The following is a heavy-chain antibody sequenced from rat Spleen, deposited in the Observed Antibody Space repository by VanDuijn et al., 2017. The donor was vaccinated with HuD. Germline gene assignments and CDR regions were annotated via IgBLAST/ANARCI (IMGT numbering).Heavy chain of an antibody. CDR1: GFTFSSSW. V-gene: IGHV5-35*01. CDR2: ITRDGSST. D-gene: IGHD3-3*01. J-gene: IGHJ3*01. Sequence: EVQLMESGGGLVQPGSPLKLSCAASGFTFSSSWLNWIRQAPGKGLEWVASITRDGSSTYYPDTVKGRFVISKDNAKDTGYLHMNNLRSEDTAMYYCTGGGHSALNWFAYWGQGTLVTVSS. CDR3: TGGGHSALNWFAY.